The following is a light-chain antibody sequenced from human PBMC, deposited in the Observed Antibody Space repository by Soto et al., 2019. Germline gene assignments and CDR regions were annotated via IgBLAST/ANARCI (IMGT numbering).Light chain of an antibody. CDR1: QSVTSSY. Sequence: EIVLTQSPGTLSLSPGERATLSCRASQSVTSSYLAWYQQRPGQAPRLLIYGASSRATGIPDRFSGSXSGXXXTLTISRLEPEDFAVYYCQHYGSSPGYTFGQGTKLEIK. CDR2: GAS. V-gene: IGKV3-20*01. CDR3: QHYGSSPGYT. J-gene: IGKJ2*01.